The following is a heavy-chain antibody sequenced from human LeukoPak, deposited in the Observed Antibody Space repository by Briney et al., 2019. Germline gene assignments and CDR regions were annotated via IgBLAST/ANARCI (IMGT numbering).Heavy chain of an antibody. CDR1: GYSISSGYY. J-gene: IGHJ3*02. V-gene: IGHV4-38-2*02. CDR2: IYHSGST. D-gene: IGHD5-24*01. Sequence: PSETLSLTCTVSGYSISSGYYWGWIRQPPGKGLEWIGGIYHSGSTYYNPPLKSRVTISVDTSKNQFSLKLSSVTAADTAVYYCASLPQLSRDGYIADSFDIWGHGTMVTVSS. CDR3: ASLPQLSRDGYIADSFDI.